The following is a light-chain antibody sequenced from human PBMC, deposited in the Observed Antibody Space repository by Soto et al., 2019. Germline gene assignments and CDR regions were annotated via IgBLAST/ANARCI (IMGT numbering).Light chain of an antibody. CDR2: AAS. Sequence: DIQMTQSPSSLSASVGDRVTITCRASQSITSYLNWYQQKPGKAPQLLIYAASSLQSGVPSRFSGSGSGTYFTLTISSLPPEDFATYFCQQSYTTPWTFGQGTKVEVK. J-gene: IGKJ1*01. CDR3: QQSYTTPWT. V-gene: IGKV1-39*01. CDR1: QSITSY.